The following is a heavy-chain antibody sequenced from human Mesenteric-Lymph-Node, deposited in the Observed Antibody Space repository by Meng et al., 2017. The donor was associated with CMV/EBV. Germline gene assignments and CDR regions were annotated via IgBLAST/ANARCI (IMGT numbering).Heavy chain of an antibody. CDR1: GYTFTTYH. Sequence: ASVKVSCKASGYTFTTYHAHWVRQAPGQGLEWMGMINPSTSSTDYAQNFQGRVTMTRDTSTSTVYMELSSLRSEDTAVYYCAREVGPGVGATPVPAFDIWGQGTVVTVSS. V-gene: IGHV1-46*01. J-gene: IGHJ3*02. CDR2: INPSTSST. D-gene: IGHD1-26*01. CDR3: AREVGPGVGATPVPAFDI.